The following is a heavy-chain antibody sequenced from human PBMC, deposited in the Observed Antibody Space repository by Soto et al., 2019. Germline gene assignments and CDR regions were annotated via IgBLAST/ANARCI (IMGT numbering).Heavy chain of an antibody. Sequence: LRLSCAASGFTFSSYGMHWVRQAPGKGLEWVAVIWYDGSNKYYADSVKGRFTISRDNSKNTLYLQMNSLRAEDTAVYYCAREVRLVGATTPQRTYYFDYWGQGTLVTVSS. V-gene: IGHV3-33*01. CDR2: IWYDGSNK. J-gene: IGHJ4*02. CDR3: AREVRLVGATTPQRTYYFDY. D-gene: IGHD1-26*01. CDR1: GFTFSSYG.